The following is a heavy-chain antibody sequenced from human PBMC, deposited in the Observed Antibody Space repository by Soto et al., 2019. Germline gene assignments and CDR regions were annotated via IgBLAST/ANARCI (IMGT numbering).Heavy chain of an antibody. J-gene: IGHJ4*02. CDR3: ASCGYNDLLSPFSAPEF. Sequence: GGSLRLSCAVSGFTFDNYAMSWVRQPPGKGLEWVSGVSATGRNKVYADSVKGRLTISRDNSNNSLFLQMSDLRAQDTALYYFASCGYNDLLSPFSAPEFWGQGTLVTLSS. D-gene: IGHD3-3*01. CDR1: GFTFDNYA. V-gene: IGHV3-23*01. CDR2: VSATGRNK.